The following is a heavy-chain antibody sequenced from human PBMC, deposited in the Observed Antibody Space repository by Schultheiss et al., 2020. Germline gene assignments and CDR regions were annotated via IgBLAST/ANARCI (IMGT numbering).Heavy chain of an antibody. D-gene: IGHD5-12*01. J-gene: IGHJ4*02. CDR1: GFTFSSYA. CDR3: AKDTGWLRHFDY. CDR2: ISGSGGRI. V-gene: IGHV3-23*01. Sequence: GGSLRLSCAASGFTFSSYAMSWVRQAPGKGLEWVSAISGSGGRIYYADSVKGWFTVSRDNSKNTLYLQMNSLRAEDTAVYYCAKDTGWLRHFDYWGQGTLVTVSS.